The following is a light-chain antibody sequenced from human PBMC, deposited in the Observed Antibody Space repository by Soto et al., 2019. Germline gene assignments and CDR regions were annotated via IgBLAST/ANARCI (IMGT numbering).Light chain of an antibody. CDR1: TGAVTSGHY. CDR2: NTS. CDR3: LLSYSGARV. J-gene: IGLJ3*02. V-gene: IGLV7-46*01. Sequence: QTVVTQEPSLTVSPGGTVTLTCGSSTGAVTSGHYPYWFQQKPGQAPRTLVYNTSDKHSWAPARLSGSLLGGKAALTLSGAQPEDEAEYYCLLSYSGARVFGGGTQLTVL.